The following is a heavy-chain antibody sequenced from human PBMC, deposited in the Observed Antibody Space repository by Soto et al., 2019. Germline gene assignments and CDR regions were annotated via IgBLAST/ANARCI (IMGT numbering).Heavy chain of an antibody. Sequence: QVQLVESGGGVVQPGRSLRLSCAASGFTFSSYAMHWVRQAPGKGLEWVAVISYDGSNKYYADSVKGRFTIYRDNSKNTLYLQMNSLRAEDTAVYYCARPPNMVTRGFDYWGQGTLVTVSS. CDR3: ARPPNMVTRGFDY. J-gene: IGHJ4*02. V-gene: IGHV3-30-3*01. CDR1: GFTFSSYA. CDR2: ISYDGSNK. D-gene: IGHD5-18*01.